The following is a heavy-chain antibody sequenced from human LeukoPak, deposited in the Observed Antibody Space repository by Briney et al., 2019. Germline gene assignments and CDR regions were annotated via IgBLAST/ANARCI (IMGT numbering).Heavy chain of an antibody. D-gene: IGHD2-21*02. J-gene: IGHJ5*02. V-gene: IGHV1-46*01. CDR2: INPSGGST. Sequence: ASVKVSCKASGYTFTSYYMHWVRQAPGQGLEWMGLINPSGGSTSYAQKFQGRVTMTRDTSTSTVYMELSSLRSEDTAVYYCARDDGIAYCGGDCYNNWFDPWGQGTLVTVSS. CDR1: GYTFTSYY. CDR3: ARDDGIAYCGGDCYNNWFDP.